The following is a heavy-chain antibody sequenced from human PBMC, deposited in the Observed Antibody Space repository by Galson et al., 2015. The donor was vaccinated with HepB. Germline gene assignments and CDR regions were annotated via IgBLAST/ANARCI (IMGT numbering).Heavy chain of an antibody. Sequence: SVKVSCKASGYTFTTYFIHWVRQAPGQRLEWMGWINAGNGNTKNSQEFEGRVAITRDTSASIPFMELSSLRSEDTAVYYCASAQSGGPFDYWGQGTLVTVSS. V-gene: IGHV1-3*01. CDR2: INAGNGNT. CDR3: ASAQSGGPFDY. J-gene: IGHJ4*02. CDR1: GYTFTTYF. D-gene: IGHD4-23*01.